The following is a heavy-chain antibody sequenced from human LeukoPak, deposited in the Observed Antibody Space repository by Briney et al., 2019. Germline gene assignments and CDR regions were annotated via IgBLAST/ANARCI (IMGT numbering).Heavy chain of an antibody. Sequence: SETLSLTCAVYGGSFSGYCWSWIRQPAGKGLEWIGRIHTSGSTNYNPSLKSRVTMSVDTSKNQFSLKLSSVTAADTAVYYCARDRYYYDSSGYVFDYWGQGTLVTVSS. V-gene: IGHV4-4*07. J-gene: IGHJ4*02. D-gene: IGHD3-22*01. CDR2: IHTSGST. CDR1: GGSFSGYC. CDR3: ARDRYYYDSSGYVFDY.